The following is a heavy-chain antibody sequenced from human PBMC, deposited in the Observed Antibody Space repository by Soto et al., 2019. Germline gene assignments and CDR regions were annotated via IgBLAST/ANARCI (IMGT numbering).Heavy chain of an antibody. J-gene: IGHJ6*01. Sequence: GGSLRLSCAASGFSFSSSGMHWVRQAPGKGLQWVAVIWYDGRNTHYAGSVKGRFTISRDKSKNTLYLQMNSLRAEDSALYYWAMEGMYDCRSGYSTAKYYHYGMEVWGQGVTVIVCS. CDR2: IWYDGRNT. CDR3: AMEGMYDCRSGYSTAKYYHYGMEV. D-gene: IGHD3-3*01. CDR1: GFSFSSSG. V-gene: IGHV3-33*01.